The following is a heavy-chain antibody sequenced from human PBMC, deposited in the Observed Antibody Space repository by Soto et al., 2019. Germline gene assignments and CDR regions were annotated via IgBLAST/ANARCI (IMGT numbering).Heavy chain of an antibody. CDR1: GGTFSSYT. CDR2: IIPILGIA. Sequence: QVQLVQSGAEVKKPGSSVKVSCKASGGTFSSYTISWVRQAPGQGLEWMGRIIPILGIANYAQKFQGRVTITADKSTSTAYMELSSLRSEDTAVYYCARDLGRSGGNRYYYYYMDVWGKGTTVTVSS. D-gene: IGHD2-15*01. J-gene: IGHJ6*03. CDR3: ARDLGRSGGNRYYYYYMDV. V-gene: IGHV1-69*08.